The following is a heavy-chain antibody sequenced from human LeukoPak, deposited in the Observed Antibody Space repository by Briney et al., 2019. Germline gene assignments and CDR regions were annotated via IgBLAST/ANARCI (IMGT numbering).Heavy chain of an antibody. J-gene: IGHJ4*02. CDR3: ASLRLAAVDTGVDY. CDR2: IKQDGSEK. V-gene: IGHV3-7*03. D-gene: IGHD6-13*01. Sequence: GGSLRLSCAASGFTFSSYWMSWVRQAPGKGLEWVANIKQDGSEKYYVDSVKGRFTISRDNAKNSLYLHMNSLRAEDTAVYYCASLRLAAVDTGVDYWGQGTLVTVSS. CDR1: GFTFSSYW.